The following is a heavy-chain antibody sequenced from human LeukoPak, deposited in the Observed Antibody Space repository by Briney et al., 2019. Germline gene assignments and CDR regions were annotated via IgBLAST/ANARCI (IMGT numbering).Heavy chain of an antibody. D-gene: IGHD3-16*01. V-gene: IGHV3-30-3*01. Sequence: PGGSLRLSCAASGFTFSSYAMHWVRQAPGKGLEWVAVISYDGSNKYYADSVKGRFTISRDNSKNTLYLQMNSLRAEDTAVYYCARSDVADAFDIWGQGTMVTVSS. CDR2: ISYDGSNK. J-gene: IGHJ3*02. CDR3: ARSDVADAFDI. CDR1: GFTFSSYA.